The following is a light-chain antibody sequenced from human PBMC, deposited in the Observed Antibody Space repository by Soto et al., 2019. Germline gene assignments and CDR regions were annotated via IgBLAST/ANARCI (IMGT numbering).Light chain of an antibody. J-gene: IGKJ2*01. CDR3: QQYNNWPGYT. CDR1: QSVSSN. Sequence: PGERATLSCRASQSVSSNLAWYQQKPGQAPRLLIYGASTRATGIPARFSGSGSGTEFTLTISSLRSEDFAVYYCQQYNNWPGYTFGQGTKLEIK. V-gene: IGKV3-15*01. CDR2: GAS.